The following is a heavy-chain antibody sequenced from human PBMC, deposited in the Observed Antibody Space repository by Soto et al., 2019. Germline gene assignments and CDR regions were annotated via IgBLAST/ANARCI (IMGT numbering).Heavy chain of an antibody. CDR3: ARDDYPYYDDSSGYHFDY. D-gene: IGHD3-22*01. CDR1: GFTFSDYY. V-gene: IGHV3-11*06. Sequence: GGSLRLSCAASGFTFSDYYMSWIRQAPGKGLEWVSYISNSSSYTNYADSVKGRFTISRDNAKNSLYLQMNSLRAEDTAVYYCARDDYPYYDDSSGYHFDYWGQGALVTVSS. J-gene: IGHJ4*02. CDR2: ISNSSSYT.